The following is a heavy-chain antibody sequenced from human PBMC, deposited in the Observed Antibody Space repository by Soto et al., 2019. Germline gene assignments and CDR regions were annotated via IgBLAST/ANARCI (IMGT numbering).Heavy chain of an antibody. CDR2: IIPIFGTA. CDR3: ARDARLGELSGFDY. V-gene: IGHV1-69*13. CDR1: GGTFSSYA. Sequence: ASVKVSCKASGGTFSSYAISWVRQAPGQGLEWMGGIIPIFGTANYAQKFQGRVTITADESTSTAYMELSSLRSEDTAVYYCARDARLGELSGFDYWGQGTLVSGSS. J-gene: IGHJ4*01. D-gene: IGHD3-16*02.